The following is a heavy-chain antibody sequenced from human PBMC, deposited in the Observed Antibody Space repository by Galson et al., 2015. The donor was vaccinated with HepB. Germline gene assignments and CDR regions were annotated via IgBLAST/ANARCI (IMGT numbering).Heavy chain of an antibody. CDR2: IYPTDSDT. D-gene: IGHD5-24*01. Sequence: QSGAEVKKPGESLKISFKGSGYNFNSHWIGWVRQMPGKGLEWMGIIYPTDSDTRYSPSSQGQVTMSVDKSTSTVYLQWSSLKASDTATYYCARNGGYNFNYFYYIDVWGKGTTVTVSS. CDR1: GYNFNSHW. V-gene: IGHV5-51*03. CDR3: ARNGGYNFNYFYYIDV. J-gene: IGHJ6*03.